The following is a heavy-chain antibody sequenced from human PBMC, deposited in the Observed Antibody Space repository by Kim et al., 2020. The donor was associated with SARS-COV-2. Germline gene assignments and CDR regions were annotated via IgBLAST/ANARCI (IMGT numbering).Heavy chain of an antibody. CDR2: IYSGGNT. J-gene: IGHJ4*02. Sequence: GGSLRLSCAASGFTVSGTSMSWVRQAPGKGLEWVSRIYSGGNTYYTDSVKGRFTISRDNSRKTLYLQINSIRAEDTAVYYCARDYNYGDYKSYYFDCWGQGTLVTVSS. CDR1: GFTVSGTS. CDR3: ARDYNYGDYKSYYFDC. V-gene: IGHV3-53*01. D-gene: IGHD4-17*01.